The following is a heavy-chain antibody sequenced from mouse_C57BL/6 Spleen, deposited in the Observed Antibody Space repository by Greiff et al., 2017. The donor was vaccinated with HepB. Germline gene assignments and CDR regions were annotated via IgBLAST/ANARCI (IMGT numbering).Heavy chain of an antibody. CDR3: ARKGYIVTGGYYAMDY. CDR2: IHPNSGST. CDR1: GYTFTSYW. Sequence: QVQLKQPGAELVKPGASVKLSCKASGYTFTSYWMHWVKQRPGQGLEWIGMIHPNSGSTNYNEKFKSKATLTVDKSSSTAYMQLSSLTSEDSAVYYCARKGYIVTGGYYAMDYWGQGTSVTVSS. V-gene: IGHV1-64*01. J-gene: IGHJ4*01. D-gene: IGHD2-5*01.